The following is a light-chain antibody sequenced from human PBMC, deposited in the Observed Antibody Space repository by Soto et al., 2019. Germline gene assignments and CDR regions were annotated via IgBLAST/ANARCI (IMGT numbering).Light chain of an antibody. CDR2: DVN. CDR3: CSYAGSYTYV. V-gene: IGLV2-11*01. CDR1: SSDVGGYNY. J-gene: IGLJ1*01. Sequence: QSALTQPRSVSGSPGQSVTISCTGTSSDVGGYNYVSWYQQHPGKAPKLIIYDVNRRPSGVPDRFSGSKSGNTASLTISGLQAEDGADYYCCSYAGSYTYVFGTGTKVTVL.